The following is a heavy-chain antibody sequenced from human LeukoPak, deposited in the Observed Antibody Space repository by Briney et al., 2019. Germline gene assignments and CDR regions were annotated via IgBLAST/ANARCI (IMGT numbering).Heavy chain of an antibody. Sequence: ASVKVSCKASGYTFTSYNINWVRQATGQGLEWMGWMHPTSGNTGYAQKFQGRVTMTRNTSITTAYMELSGLTSEDTAVYYCARDYYYDSSGHKSGYFDLWGRGTLVTVSS. D-gene: IGHD3-22*01. CDR1: GYTFTSYN. J-gene: IGHJ2*01. V-gene: IGHV1-8*01. CDR3: ARDYYYDSSGHKSGYFDL. CDR2: MHPTSGNT.